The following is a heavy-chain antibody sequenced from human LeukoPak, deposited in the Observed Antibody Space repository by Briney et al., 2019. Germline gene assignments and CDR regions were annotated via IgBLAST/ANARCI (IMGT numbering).Heavy chain of an antibody. Sequence: PSETLSLTCAVSGYSLSSGYYWGWIRQPPGKGLEWIGSIYHGGTTLYNPSLKSRVTISVDTSENQFSLKLTSVTAADTAVYYCAREGGTALFDFWGQGTLVTVSS. CDR3: AREGGTALFDF. CDR1: GYSLSSGYY. CDR2: IYHGGTT. V-gene: IGHV4-38-2*02. D-gene: IGHD1-1*01. J-gene: IGHJ4*02.